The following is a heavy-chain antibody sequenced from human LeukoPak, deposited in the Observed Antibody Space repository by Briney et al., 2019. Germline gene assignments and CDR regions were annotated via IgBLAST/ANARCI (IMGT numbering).Heavy chain of an antibody. CDR1: GGSISSYY. CDR3: ASRSGRNYYGMDV. CDR2: TYYSGST. J-gene: IGHJ6*02. V-gene: IGHV4-59*01. D-gene: IGHD3-10*01. Sequence: PSETLSLTCTVSGGSISSYYWNWIRQPPGKGLEWIGYTYYSGSTNYNPSLKSRVTISVDTSKEQSSLTLSSVTAADTAIYYCASRSGRNYYGMDVWGPGTTVIVSS.